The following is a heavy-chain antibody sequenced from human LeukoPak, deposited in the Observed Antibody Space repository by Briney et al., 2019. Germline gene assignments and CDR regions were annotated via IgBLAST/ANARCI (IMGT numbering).Heavy chain of an antibody. CDR1: GFTFSSYS. Sequence: GGSLRLSCAASGFTFSSYSMNWVRQAPGKGLEWVSSISSGSSYIYYADSVKGRFTISRDNAKNSLYLQMNSLRAEDTAVYYCASPYYDILTGYGHSPWGQGTLVTVSS. CDR3: ASPYYDILTGYGHSP. J-gene: IGHJ5*02. V-gene: IGHV3-21*01. D-gene: IGHD3-9*01. CDR2: ISSGSSYI.